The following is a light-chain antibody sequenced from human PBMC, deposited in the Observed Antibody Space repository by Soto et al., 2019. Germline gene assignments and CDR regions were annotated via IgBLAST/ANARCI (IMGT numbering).Light chain of an antibody. CDR2: SNN. Sequence: QSVLTQPPSASGTPGQRVTISCSGSSSNIGSNTVNWYQQLPGTAPKLLIYSNNQRPSGVPDRFSGSKSGTSASLAISGLQSEDEADYYCAACDDSLNAPFYVFGTGTKLTVL. CDR3: AACDDSLNAPFYV. V-gene: IGLV1-44*01. CDR1: SSNIGSNT. J-gene: IGLJ1*01.